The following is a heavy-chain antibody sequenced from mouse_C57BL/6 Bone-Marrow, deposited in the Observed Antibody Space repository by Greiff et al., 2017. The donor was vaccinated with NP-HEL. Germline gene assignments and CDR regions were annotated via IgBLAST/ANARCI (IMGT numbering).Heavy chain of an antibody. J-gene: IGHJ4*01. CDR1: GYTFTDYN. D-gene: IGHD1-1*01. V-gene: IGHV1-18*01. CDR3: ARYYGSSGAMDY. CDR2: INPNNGGT. Sequence: DVKLQESGPELVKPGASVKIPCKASGYTFTDYNMDWVKQSHGKSLEWIGDINPNNGGTIYNQKFKGKATLTVDKSSSTAYMELRSLTSEDTAVYYCARYYGSSGAMDYWGQGTSVTVSS.